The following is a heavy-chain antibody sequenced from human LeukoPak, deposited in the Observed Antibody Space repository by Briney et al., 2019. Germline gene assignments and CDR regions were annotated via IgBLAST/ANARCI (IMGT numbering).Heavy chain of an antibody. J-gene: IGHJ5*02. V-gene: IGHV4-39*01. CDR1: GGSISSSSYY. Sequence: PSETLSLTCTVSGGSISSSSYYWGWIRPPPGKGLEWIGSIYYSGNTYYNLSLKSRVTISVDTSENQFSLKLSSVTAADTAVYFCARLYSTDWYRGWFDPWGQGTLVTVSS. D-gene: IGHD6-19*01. CDR2: IYYSGNT. CDR3: ARLYSTDWYRGWFDP.